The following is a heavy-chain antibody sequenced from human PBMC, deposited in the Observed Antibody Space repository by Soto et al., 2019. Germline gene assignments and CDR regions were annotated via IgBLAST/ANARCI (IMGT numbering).Heavy chain of an antibody. J-gene: IGHJ4*02. V-gene: IGHV4-4*02. D-gene: IGHD6-13*01. CDR1: GASISTTAW. CDR3: AIPGAGDFDY. Sequence: QVQLQESGPGLVEPSGTLSLTCAVSGASISTTAWWSWVRQPPGKGLEWIGEIYHSGTTNCDPSLKSRVTISLDKSKSQFSLTLTSVTAADTAVCYCAIPGAGDFDYWGRGTLVTVSS. CDR2: IYHSGTT.